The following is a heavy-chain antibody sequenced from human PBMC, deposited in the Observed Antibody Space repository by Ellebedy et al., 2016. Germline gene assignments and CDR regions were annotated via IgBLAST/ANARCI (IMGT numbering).Heavy chain of an antibody. CDR1: GFTFSSYG. CDR3: AKDRVAAAAYYYYGMDV. J-gene: IGHJ6*02. V-gene: IGHV3-30*18. D-gene: IGHD6-13*01. Sequence: GGSLRLSXAASGFTFSSYGMHWVRQAPGKGLEWVAVISYDGSKKYYADSVKGRFTISRDSSKNTLYLQMNSLRAEDTAVYYCAKDRVAAAAYYYYGMDVWGQGTTVTVSS. CDR2: ISYDGSKK.